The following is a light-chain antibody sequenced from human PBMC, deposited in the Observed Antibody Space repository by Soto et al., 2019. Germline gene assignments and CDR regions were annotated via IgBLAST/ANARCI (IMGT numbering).Light chain of an antibody. CDR1: LNVNSY. V-gene: IGKV3-11*01. CDR2: DAY. CDR3: QQRQYWPPIT. J-gene: IGKJ5*01. Sequence: VLKQSPVTLSLSPGERSTLSCMASLNVNSYLAWYQQKPGQAPRLIIYDAYYRATGIPARFIGSGSGTDFTLTISSLEPEDFAVYYCQQRQYWPPITCGQGRRLEI.